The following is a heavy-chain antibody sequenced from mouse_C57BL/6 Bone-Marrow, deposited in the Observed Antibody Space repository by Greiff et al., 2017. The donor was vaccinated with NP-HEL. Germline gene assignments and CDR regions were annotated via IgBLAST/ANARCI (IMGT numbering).Heavy chain of an antibody. CDR2: IWSDGST. CDR3: ARQKGYLYYYAMDY. Sequence: QVQLKESGPGLVAPSQSLSITCTVSGFSLTSYGVHWVRQPPGKGLEWLVVIWSDGSTTYNSALKSRLNSSKDNSKSQVFIKMNSLQTDDTAMYYCARQKGYLYYYAMDYWGQGTSVTVSS. V-gene: IGHV2-6-1*01. D-gene: IGHD5-1*01. CDR1: GFSLTSYG. J-gene: IGHJ4*01.